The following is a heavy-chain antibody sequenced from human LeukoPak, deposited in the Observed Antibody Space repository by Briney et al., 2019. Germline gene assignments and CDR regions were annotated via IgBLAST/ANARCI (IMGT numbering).Heavy chain of an antibody. J-gene: IGHJ4*02. CDR2: INSDGSEG. Sequence: PGGSLRLSCAVSGFTFSGFWMSWSRQAPGKGLEWVASINSDGSEGYYADVVKGRFTISRDNAKNSLYLQINSLRAEDTAVYYCARVALKCSGGGCYIFDDWGQGMLVTVSS. CDR3: ARVALKCSGGGCYIFDD. V-gene: IGHV3-7*03. D-gene: IGHD2-15*01. CDR1: GFTFSGFW.